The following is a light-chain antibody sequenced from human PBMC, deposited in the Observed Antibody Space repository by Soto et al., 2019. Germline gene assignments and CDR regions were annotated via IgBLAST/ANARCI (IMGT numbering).Light chain of an antibody. CDR2: DVN. Sequence: QSALIQPASVSASPGQSITISCTGNTSHVGGYNHVSWFQQHPGKVPKLMIYDVNNRPSGVSNRFSGSKSGNTASLTISGLQAEDEADYYCSSYTNTNTLVFGGGTKLTVL. V-gene: IGLV2-14*01. CDR3: SSYTNTNTLV. CDR1: TSHVGGYNH. J-gene: IGLJ2*01.